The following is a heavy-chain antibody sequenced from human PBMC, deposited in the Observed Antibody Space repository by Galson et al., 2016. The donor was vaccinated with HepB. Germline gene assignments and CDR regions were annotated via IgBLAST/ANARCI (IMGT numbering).Heavy chain of an antibody. D-gene: IGHD1-26*01. J-gene: IGHJ3*02. CDR3: ARDGELGGSYYGRDFDI. CDR1: GFTFRTYS. Sequence: SLRLSCAASGFTFRTYSMNWVRQAPGKGLEWVSSISSRSNYIYYADSVKGRFTISRDNAKNSLYLQMNSLRAEDTALYYCARDGELGGSYYGRDFDIWGQGTMVTVSS. CDR2: ISSRSNYI. V-gene: IGHV3-21*01.